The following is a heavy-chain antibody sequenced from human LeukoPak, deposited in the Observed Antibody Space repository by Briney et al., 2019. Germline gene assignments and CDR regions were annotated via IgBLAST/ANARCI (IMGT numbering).Heavy chain of an antibody. Sequence: GASVKVSCKASGYTFTSYGISWVRQAPGQGLEWMGWISAYNGNTNYAQKLQGRVTMTTDTSTSTAYVELRSLRSDDTAVYYCARARDYDSNPDYWGQGTLVTVSS. D-gene: IGHD3-22*01. CDR2: ISAYNGNT. V-gene: IGHV1-18*01. CDR1: GYTFTSYG. J-gene: IGHJ4*02. CDR3: ARARDYDSNPDY.